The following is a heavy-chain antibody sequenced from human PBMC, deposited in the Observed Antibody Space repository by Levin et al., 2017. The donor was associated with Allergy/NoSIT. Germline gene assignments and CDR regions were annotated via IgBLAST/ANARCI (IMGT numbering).Heavy chain of an antibody. CDR2: ISSSSSTI. CDR1: GFTFSSYN. CDR3: TRRLEA. Sequence: LSLTCAASGFTFSSYNMNWVRQAPGKGLEWISYISSSSSTIYYADSVKGRFSISRDNAKNSLYLQMNSLRNDDTAVYYCTRRLEAWGQGTLVTVSS. J-gene: IGHJ5*02. V-gene: IGHV3-48*02.